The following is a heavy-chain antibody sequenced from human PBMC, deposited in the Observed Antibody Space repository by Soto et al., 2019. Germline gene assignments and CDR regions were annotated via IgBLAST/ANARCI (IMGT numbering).Heavy chain of an antibody. CDR3: VSDLSVTPKFDY. CDR1: GFTFSSYW. J-gene: IGHJ4*02. V-gene: IGHV3-74*01. D-gene: IGHD4-17*01. Sequence: EVQLVESGGGLVQPGGSLSLSCAASGFTFSSYWMHWVRQAPGKGLVWVSRINGDWTTTGYADFVKGRFSISRDSANNTLYLQMNSLRAEDTAVYDCVSDLSVTPKFDYWGQGTLVTVSS. CDR2: INGDWTTT.